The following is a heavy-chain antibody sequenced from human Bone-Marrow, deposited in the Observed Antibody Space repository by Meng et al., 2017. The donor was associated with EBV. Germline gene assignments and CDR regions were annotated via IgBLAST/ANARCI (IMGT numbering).Heavy chain of an antibody. J-gene: IGHJ4*02. D-gene: IGHD4-17*01. CDR1: GFTFSSYS. CDR2: ISSSSSYI. Sequence: EVQLVESGGGLAKHGGSRRLSCAASGFTFSSYSMNWVRQAPGKGLEWVSSISSSSSYIYYTDSVKGRFNISRDNAKNSLYLQMNSLRDEDTAVYYCARSVTKEGFYFDYWGQGTLVTVSS. V-gene: IGHV3-21*01. CDR3: ARSVTKEGFYFDY.